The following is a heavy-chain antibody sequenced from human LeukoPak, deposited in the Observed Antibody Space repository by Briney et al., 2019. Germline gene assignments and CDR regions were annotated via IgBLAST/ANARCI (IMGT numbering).Heavy chain of an antibody. CDR2: ISAYNGNT. CDR1: GYTFTSCG. D-gene: IGHD1-26*01. CDR3: ARVLSGSYDY. V-gene: IGHV1-18*01. J-gene: IGHJ4*02. Sequence: ASVKVSCKASGYTFTSCGISWVRQPPGQGLEWMGWISAYNGNTNYAQKLQGRLTMTTDTSTSTAYMELRSLRSDDTAVYYCARVLSGSYDYWGQGTLVTVSS.